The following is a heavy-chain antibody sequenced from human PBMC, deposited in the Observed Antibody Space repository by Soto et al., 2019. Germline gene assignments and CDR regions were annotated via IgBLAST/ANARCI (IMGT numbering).Heavy chain of an antibody. CDR1: GFTFSRYS. CDR2: ISGSGRAT. D-gene: IGHD3-16*01. J-gene: IGHJ6*02. Sequence: GGSLRLSCPVSGFTFSRYSINWVRQAPGKGLEWVSYISGSGRATLYADSVKGRFTISRDNGKNSLYLQMKSLRADDTAVYYYARDGGVAYDMDVWGQGTTVTVSS. CDR3: ARDGGVAYDMDV. V-gene: IGHV3-48*01.